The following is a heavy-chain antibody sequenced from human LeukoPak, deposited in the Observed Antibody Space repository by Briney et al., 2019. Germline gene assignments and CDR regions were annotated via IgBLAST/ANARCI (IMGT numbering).Heavy chain of an antibody. Sequence: SETLSFTCTVSGGSISSYYWSWIRQPAGKGLEWIGRIYTSGSTNYNPSLKSRVTMSVDTSKNQFSLKLSSVTAADTAVYYCAREGAARDAFDIWGQGTMVTVSS. D-gene: IGHD6-6*01. J-gene: IGHJ3*02. CDR3: AREGAARDAFDI. V-gene: IGHV4-4*07. CDR2: IYTSGST. CDR1: GGSISSYY.